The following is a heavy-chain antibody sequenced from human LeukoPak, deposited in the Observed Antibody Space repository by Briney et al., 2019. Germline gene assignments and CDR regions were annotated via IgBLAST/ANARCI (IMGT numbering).Heavy chain of an antibody. J-gene: IGHJ4*02. V-gene: IGHV3-15*01. CDR2: IKSKTDGETT. D-gene: IGHD3-10*01. Sequence: GGSLRLSCTASGFTFSNAWMSWVRQAPGKGLEWIGRIKSKTDGETTNYAEPVRGRFTISRDDSKSAVYLQMNSLKIEDTAVYYCTTDLGTYYHGSQRLIPIDYWGQGTLVTVSS. CDR3: TTDLGTYYHGSQRLIPIDY. CDR1: GFTFSNAW.